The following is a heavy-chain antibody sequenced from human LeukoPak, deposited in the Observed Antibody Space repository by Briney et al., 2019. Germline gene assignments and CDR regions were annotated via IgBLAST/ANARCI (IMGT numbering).Heavy chain of an antibody. J-gene: IGHJ4*02. D-gene: IGHD3-22*01. CDR1: GGSFSDYY. V-gene: IGHV4-34*01. CDR2: INHSGST. Sequence: PSETLSLTCAAYGGSFSDYYWSWIRQPPGKGLEWIGEINHSGSTNYNPSLKSRVTISVDTSKNQFSLKLSSVTAADTAVYYCARGAPVDYYDRSGYYGNFDYWGQGTLVTVSS. CDR3: ARGAPVDYYDRSGYYGNFDY.